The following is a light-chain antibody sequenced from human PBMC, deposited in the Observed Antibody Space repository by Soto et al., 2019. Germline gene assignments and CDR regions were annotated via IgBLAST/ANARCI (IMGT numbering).Light chain of an antibody. Sequence: ETVLTQSPVTLSLSPGERATLSCRASQSVSSNLAWHQQKPGQAPRLLIYDASNRATGIPARFSGSGSGTDFTLTISSLEPEDFAVYYCQQRSNWITFGQGTRLEIK. V-gene: IGKV3-11*01. CDR1: QSVSSN. CDR3: QQRSNWIT. J-gene: IGKJ5*01. CDR2: DAS.